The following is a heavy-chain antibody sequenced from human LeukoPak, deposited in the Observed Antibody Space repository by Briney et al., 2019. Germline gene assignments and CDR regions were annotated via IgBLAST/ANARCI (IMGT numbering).Heavy chain of an antibody. CDR2: ISSSGSTI. CDR3: ARERVYSSSWYDYYYYMDV. CDR1: GFTFSSYE. Sequence: PGGSLRLSCAASGFTFSSYEMNWVRQAPGKGLEWVSYISSSGSTIYYADSVKGRFTISRDNAKNSLYLQMNSLRAEDTAVYYCARERVYSSSWYDYYYYMDVWGKGTTVTVSS. V-gene: IGHV3-48*03. J-gene: IGHJ6*03. D-gene: IGHD6-13*01.